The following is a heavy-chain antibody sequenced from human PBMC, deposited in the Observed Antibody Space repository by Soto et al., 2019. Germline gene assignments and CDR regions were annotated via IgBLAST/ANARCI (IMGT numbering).Heavy chain of an antibody. J-gene: IGHJ6*02. CDR3: ARGGLQRVLNYYDSSGYWYYGMDV. D-gene: IGHD3-22*01. Sequence: ASVRVSCKAFVGTFSSYASSSVRQTPGQGLEWMGGIIPILGTAKHATHSPDRTTLTADESTSTAHIESSSPRTADTAVHYCARGGLQRVLNYYDSSGYWYYGMDVWGQGTTVTVSS. CDR1: VGTFSSYA. CDR2: IIPILGTA. V-gene: IGHV1-69*13.